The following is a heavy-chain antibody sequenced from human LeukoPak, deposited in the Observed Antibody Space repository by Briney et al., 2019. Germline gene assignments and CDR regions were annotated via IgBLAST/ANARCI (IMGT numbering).Heavy chain of an antibody. CDR3: ARGRRVGWLQPMHFDY. CDR1: GFTFRSHG. V-gene: IGHV3-30*12. D-gene: IGHD5-24*01. J-gene: IGHJ4*02. CDR2: ISYDGSNK. Sequence: GTSLRLSCAASGFTFRSHGMHWVRQAPGKGLEWVAVISYDGSNKYYADSVKGRFTISRDNSKNTLYLQMNSPRAEDTAVYYCARGRRVGWLQPMHFDYWGQGTLVTVSS.